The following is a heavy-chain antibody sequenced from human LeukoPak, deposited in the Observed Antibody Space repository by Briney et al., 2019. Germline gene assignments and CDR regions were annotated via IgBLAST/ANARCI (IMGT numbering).Heavy chain of an antibody. J-gene: IGHJ4*02. Sequence: PSETLSLTCTVSGGSISSYYWSWIRQPPGKGLEWIGYTYYSGSTNYNPSLKSRVTISVDTSKNQFSLKLSSVTAADTAVYYCANAKASSWYFYWGQGTLVTVSS. CDR1: GGSISSYY. CDR2: TYYSGST. V-gene: IGHV4-59*01. D-gene: IGHD6-13*01. CDR3: ANAKASSWYFY.